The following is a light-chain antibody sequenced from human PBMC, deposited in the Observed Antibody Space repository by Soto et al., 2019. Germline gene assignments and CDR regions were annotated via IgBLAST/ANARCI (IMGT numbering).Light chain of an antibody. CDR3: QSYDTGLGGSYV. J-gene: IGLJ1*01. CDR1: SSDVGGYNY. Sequence: QSVLTQPRSVSGSPGQSVTISCTGTSSDVGGYNYVSWYQQHPGKAPKLMIYDVSKRPSGVPDRFSGSKSGNTASLTISGLQADDEADYYCQSYDTGLGGSYVFGSGTKVTVL. V-gene: IGLV2-11*01. CDR2: DVS.